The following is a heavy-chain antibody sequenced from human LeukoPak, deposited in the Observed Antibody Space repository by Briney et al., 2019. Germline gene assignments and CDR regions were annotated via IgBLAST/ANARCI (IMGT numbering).Heavy chain of an antibody. D-gene: IGHD4-17*01. CDR2: INPSGGST. V-gene: IGHV1-46*01. CDR3: ARAPSGDYNPHHFDY. CDR1: GYTFTSYY. J-gene: IGHJ4*02. Sequence: ASVKVSCKASGYTFTSYYMHWVRQAPGQGLEWMGIINPSGGSTSYAQKFQGRVTMTRDTSTSTVYMELSSLRSEDTAVYYCARAPSGDYNPHHFDYGGKEPLVTVPS.